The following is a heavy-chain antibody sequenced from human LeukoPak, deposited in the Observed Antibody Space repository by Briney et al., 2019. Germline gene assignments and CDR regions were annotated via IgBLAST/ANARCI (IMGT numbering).Heavy chain of an antibody. V-gene: IGHV4-38-2*02. CDR2: IYHSGST. Sequence: SETLSLTCTVSGYSISSGYYWGWIRQPPGKGLEWIGSIYHSGSTFYNSSLKSRVTISVDTSKNQFSLKLSSVTAADTAVYYCARDLAGHFGGFYFDYWGQGTLVTVSS. CDR3: ARDLAGHFGGFYFDY. CDR1: GYSISSGYY. J-gene: IGHJ4*02. D-gene: IGHD2-21*01.